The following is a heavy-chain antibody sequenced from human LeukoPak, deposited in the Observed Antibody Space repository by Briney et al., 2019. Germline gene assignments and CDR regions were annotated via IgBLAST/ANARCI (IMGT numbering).Heavy chain of an antibody. D-gene: IGHD1-26*01. Sequence: TSVSVSCKASGFTFTNSAMQWVRQARGQPLEWIGWIVVGSGNTNHAQKFQERVTITRDMSTSTAYMELSSLRSEDTAVYYCAAVNSGSNFDGFDIWGQGTMVTVSS. J-gene: IGHJ3*02. CDR3: AAVNSGSNFDGFDI. CDR2: IVVGSGNT. V-gene: IGHV1-58*02. CDR1: GFTFTNSA.